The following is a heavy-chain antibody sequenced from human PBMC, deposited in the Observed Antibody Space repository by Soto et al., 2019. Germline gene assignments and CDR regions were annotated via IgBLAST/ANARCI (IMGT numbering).Heavy chain of an antibody. CDR3: ARAFGSGSYGYYYGMDV. CDR1: GYTFTGYY. CDR2: INPNSGGT. D-gene: IGHD3-10*01. Sequence: ASVKVSCKASGYTFTGYYMHWVRQAPGQGLKWMGWINPNSGGTNYAQKFQGRVTMTRDTSISTAYMELSRLRSDDTAVYYCARAFGSGSYGYYYGMDVWGQGTTVTVSS. J-gene: IGHJ6*02. V-gene: IGHV1-2*02.